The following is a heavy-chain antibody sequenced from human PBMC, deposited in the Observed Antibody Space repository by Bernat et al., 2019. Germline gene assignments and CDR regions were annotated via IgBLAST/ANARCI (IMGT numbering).Heavy chain of an antibody. Sequence: QVQLVQSGAEVKKPGASVKVSCKASGYTFTSYYMHWVRQAPGQGLEWMGIINPSGGSTSYAQKFQGRVTMTRDTSTSTVYMELSSLRSEDTAVYYCARAPIAYCGGDCYSVFDYWGQGTLVTVSS. CDR1: GYTFTSYY. J-gene: IGHJ4*02. CDR3: ARAPIAYCGGDCYSVFDY. CDR2: INPSGGST. V-gene: IGHV1-46*01. D-gene: IGHD2-21*02.